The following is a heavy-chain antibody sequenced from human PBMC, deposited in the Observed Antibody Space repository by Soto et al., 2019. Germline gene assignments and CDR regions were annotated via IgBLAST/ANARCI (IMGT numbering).Heavy chain of an antibody. CDR1: GGSISSGDYY. Sequence: SETLSLTCTVSGGSISSGDYYWSWIRQPPGKGLEWIGYIYYSGSTYYNPSLKSRVTISVDTSKNQFSLKLSSVAAADTAVYYCARGRYCSSTSCYAGYDYWGQGTLVTVSS. J-gene: IGHJ4*02. CDR3: ARGRYCSSTSCYAGYDY. D-gene: IGHD2-2*01. CDR2: IYYSGST. V-gene: IGHV4-30-4*01.